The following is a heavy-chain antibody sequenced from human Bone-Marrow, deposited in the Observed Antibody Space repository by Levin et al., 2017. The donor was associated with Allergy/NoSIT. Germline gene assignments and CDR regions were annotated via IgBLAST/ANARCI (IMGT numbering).Heavy chain of an antibody. CDR1: GFTFSSSW. V-gene: IGHV3-74*03. CDR2: ISGDGRIT. J-gene: IGHJ6*02. Sequence: PGGSLRLSCEASGFTFSSSWMHWVRQAPGKGLMWVSRISGDGRITTYADSVKGRFTISRDNAKNTLYLEMDSLRVEDTALYFCVTDYAPTDVWGQGTTVIVSS. D-gene: IGHD4/OR15-4a*01. CDR3: VTDYAPTDV.